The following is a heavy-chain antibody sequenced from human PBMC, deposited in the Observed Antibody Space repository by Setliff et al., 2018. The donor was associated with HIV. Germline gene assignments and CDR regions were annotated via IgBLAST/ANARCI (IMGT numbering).Heavy chain of an antibody. J-gene: IGHJ4*02. CDR1: GDSVSSTDCL. V-gene: IGHV4-39*07. CDR3: VRASLPGNHVFFDH. Sequence: SDTLSLTCSVSGDSVSSTDCLWGWVRQPPGMGLQWIVTLYNSEITNYNPSFRNRVTMSVDKSRNHFSLILNSVTAADTAIYYCVRASLPGNHVFFDHWGQGRLVTVSS. CDR2: LYNSEIT.